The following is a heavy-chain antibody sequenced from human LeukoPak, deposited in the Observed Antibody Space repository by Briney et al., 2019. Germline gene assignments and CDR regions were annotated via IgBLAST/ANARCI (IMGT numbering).Heavy chain of an antibody. J-gene: IGHJ4*02. CDR3: ATQYYDILTGFHAFDY. D-gene: IGHD3-9*01. CDR2: IYTSGST. Sequence: SETLSLTCTVSGGSISSYYWSWIRQPAGKGLEWIGRIYTSGSTNYNPSLKSRVTMSVDTSKNQFSLKLSSVTAADTVVYYCATQYYDILTGFHAFDYWGQGTLVTVSS. V-gene: IGHV4-4*07. CDR1: GGSISSYY.